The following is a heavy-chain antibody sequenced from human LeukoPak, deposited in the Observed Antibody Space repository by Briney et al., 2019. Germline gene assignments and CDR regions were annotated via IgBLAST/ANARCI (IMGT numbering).Heavy chain of an antibody. CDR2: ISYDGGNK. CDR3: AKQRGYNHGNGPYY. Sequence: GRSLRLSCAASGFTFSSYGMHWVRQAPGKGLEWVAVISYDGGNKYYADSVKGRFTISRDNSKNTLYLQMNSLRAEDTAVYYCAKQRGYNHGNGPYYWGQGTLVTVSS. J-gene: IGHJ4*02. V-gene: IGHV3-30*18. CDR1: GFTFSSYG. D-gene: IGHD5-18*01.